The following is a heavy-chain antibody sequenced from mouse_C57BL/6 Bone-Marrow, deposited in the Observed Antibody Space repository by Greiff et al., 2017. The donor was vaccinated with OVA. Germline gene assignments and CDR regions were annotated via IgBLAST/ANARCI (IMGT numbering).Heavy chain of an antibody. CDR2: IDPENGDT. J-gene: IGHJ2*01. CDR3: TTFNYYGSSPFDY. D-gene: IGHD1-1*01. CDR1: GFNIKDDY. Sequence: EVQLQQSGAELVRPGASVKLSCTASGFNIKDDYMHWVKQRPEQGLEWIGWIDPENGDTEYASKFQGKATITADTSSNTAYLQLSSLTSEDTAVYDCTTFNYYGSSPFDYWGQGTTLTGSS. V-gene: IGHV14-4*01.